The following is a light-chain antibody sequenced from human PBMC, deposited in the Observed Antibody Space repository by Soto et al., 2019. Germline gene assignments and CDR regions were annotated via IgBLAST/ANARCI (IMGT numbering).Light chain of an antibody. CDR3: QQYYSTPQT. Sequence: DIVMTRSPDSLAVSLGERATINCKSSQSVLYSSNNKNYLAWYQQKPGQPPKLLIYWASTRESGVPDRISGSGSGTDFTLTISSLQAEDVAVYYCQQYYSTPQTFGQGTKVEIK. CDR1: QSVLYSSNNKNY. J-gene: IGKJ1*01. V-gene: IGKV4-1*01. CDR2: WAS.